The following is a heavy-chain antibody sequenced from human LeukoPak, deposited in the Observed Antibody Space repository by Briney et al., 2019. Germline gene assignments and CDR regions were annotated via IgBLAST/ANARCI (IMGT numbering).Heavy chain of an antibody. CDR2: ISASGDST. Sequence: PGGSLRLSCAASGFSFSTYGMNWVRQAPGKGLEWVSGISASGDSTHYADSVKGHFTISRDNSKNTLYLQMSGLRAEDTALYYCGKGDWGDMWGQGTMVTVSS. D-gene: IGHD7-27*01. J-gene: IGHJ3*02. CDR3: GKGDWGDM. V-gene: IGHV3-23*01. CDR1: GFSFSTYG.